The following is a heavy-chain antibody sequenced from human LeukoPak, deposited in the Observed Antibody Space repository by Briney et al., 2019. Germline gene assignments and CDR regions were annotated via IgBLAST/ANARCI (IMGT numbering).Heavy chain of an antibody. J-gene: IGHJ5*02. V-gene: IGHV5-51*01. CDR1: GYSFTDHW. CDR3: ARTYGGTSYSCFDP. CDR2: IYPGDSDA. Sequence: GESLQISCKGSGYSFTDHWIGCVRQMPRKGLEWMGVIYPGDSDARYSPSFQGQVTISADKSISTAYLQWSSLKASDTAMYCCARTYGGTSYSCFDPWGQGTLVTVSS. D-gene: IGHD1-26*01.